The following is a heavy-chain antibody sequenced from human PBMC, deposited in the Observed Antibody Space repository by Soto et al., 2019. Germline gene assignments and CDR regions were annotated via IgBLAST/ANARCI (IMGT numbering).Heavy chain of an antibody. CDR2: IFYSGST. V-gene: IGHV4-59*07. D-gene: IGHD4-17*01. J-gene: IGHJ4*02. CDR1: GVSISNSY. Sequence: QVQLHESGPGLMKPSDTLSLTCTVSGVSISNSYWTWIRQSPGKGLEYIGYIFYSGSTKYNPSLQSRVIISVDATKNQFFLKLTSVTAADSAVYFCARVRTVTTLDYWGQGTLVTVSS. CDR3: ARVRTVTTLDY.